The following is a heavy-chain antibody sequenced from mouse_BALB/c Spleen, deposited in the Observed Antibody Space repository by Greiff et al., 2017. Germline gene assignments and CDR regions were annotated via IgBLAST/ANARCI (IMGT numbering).Heavy chain of an antibody. CDR3: ARRGNYGYFDY. D-gene: IGHD1-1*01. Sequence: EVKLQESGPGLVKPSQSLSLTCTVTGYSITSDYAWNWIRQFPGNKLEWMGYISYSGSTSYNPSLKSRISITRDTSKNQFFLQLNSVTTEDTATYYCARRGNYGYFDYWGQGTTLTVSS. CDR2: ISYSGST. CDR1: GYSITSDYA. V-gene: IGHV3-2*02. J-gene: IGHJ2*01.